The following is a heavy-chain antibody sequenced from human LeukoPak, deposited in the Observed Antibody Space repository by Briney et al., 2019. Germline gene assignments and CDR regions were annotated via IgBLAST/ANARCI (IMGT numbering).Heavy chain of an antibody. Sequence: PGGSLRLSCAGSGFSFSSNTMSWVRQAPGRGLEWVSAISNNGDRTDYADSVKGRFTISRDNSKSTLYLHMDSLRAEDTTVYYCARDEDTSALSEYWGQGTLVTVSS. D-gene: IGHD2/OR15-2a*01. CDR3: ARDEDTSALSEY. CDR2: ISNNGDRT. CDR1: GFSFSSNT. V-gene: IGHV3-23*01. J-gene: IGHJ4*02.